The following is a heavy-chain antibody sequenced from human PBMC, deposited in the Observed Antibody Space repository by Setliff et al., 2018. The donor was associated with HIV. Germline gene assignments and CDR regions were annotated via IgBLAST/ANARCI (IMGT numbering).Heavy chain of an antibody. CDR2: IYYSGST. D-gene: IGHD2-15*01. V-gene: IGHV4-31*03. CDR3: TRDWWAYGLMGS. CDR1: GDSISSVGYY. Sequence: PSETLSLTCTVSGDSISSVGYYWSWIRQHPGKGLEWIGYIYYSGSTYYNPSLKSRVTLSIDTSKNQFSLRLTFLAAADTAIYYCTRDWWAYGLMGSWGQGMLVTVSS. J-gene: IGHJ5*02.